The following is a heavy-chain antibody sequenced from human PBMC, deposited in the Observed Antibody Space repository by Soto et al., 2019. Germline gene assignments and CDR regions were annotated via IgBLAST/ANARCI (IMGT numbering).Heavy chain of an antibody. J-gene: IGHJ6*02. CDR1: GGTFSSYA. CDR2: IIPIFGTA. D-gene: IGHD2-21*02. V-gene: IGHV1-69*13. CDR3: ARERTGIVVVTAIPFLYGMDV. Sequence: GASVKVSCKASGGTFSSYAISWVRQAPGQGLEWMGGIIPIFGTANYAQKFQGRVTITADESTSTAYMELSSLRSEDTAVYYCARERTGIVVVTAIPFLYGMDVWGQGTTVTVSS.